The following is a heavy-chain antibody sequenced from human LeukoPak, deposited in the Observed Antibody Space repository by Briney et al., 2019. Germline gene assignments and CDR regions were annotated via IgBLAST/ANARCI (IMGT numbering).Heavy chain of an antibody. J-gene: IGHJ6*02. D-gene: IGHD5-18*01. Sequence: SQTLSLTCTVSGGSISSGDYYWSWIRQPPGKGLEWIGYIYYSGSTYYNPSLKSRVTISVDTSKNQFSLKLSSVTAADTAVYYCARDLINRYSYGSAAGMDVWGQGTTVTVSS. CDR2: IYYSGST. CDR3: ARDLINRYSYGSAAGMDV. V-gene: IGHV4-30-4*01. CDR1: GGSISSGDYY.